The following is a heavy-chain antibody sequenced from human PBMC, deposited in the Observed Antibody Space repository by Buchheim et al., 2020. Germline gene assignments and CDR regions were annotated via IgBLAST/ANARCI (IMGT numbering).Heavy chain of an antibody. V-gene: IGHV3-30*04. Sequence: QVQLVESGGGVVQPGRSLRLSCAASGFTFSSYAMHWVRQAPGKGLEWVAVISYDGSNKYYADSVKGRFTISRDNSKNTLYLKMNSLRAEDTAVYYCARDWFWSEYYDSSGYRYYYYYGMDVWGQGTT. D-gene: IGHD3-22*01. CDR1: GFTFSSYA. CDR3: ARDWFWSEYYDSSGYRYYYYYGMDV. CDR2: ISYDGSNK. J-gene: IGHJ6*02.